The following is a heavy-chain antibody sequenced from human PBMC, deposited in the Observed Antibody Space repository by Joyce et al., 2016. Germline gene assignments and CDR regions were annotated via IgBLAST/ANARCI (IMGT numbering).Heavy chain of an antibody. CDR3: TRDRIYTMDV. V-gene: IGHV3-74*01. J-gene: IGHJ6*02. CDR1: GFTFSSYW. Sequence: EVQLVESGGGLVQPGGSLRLSCAASGFTFSSYWMHWVCQAPGKGLVWLSRINGDGRSILYADSVKGRFTVSRDNAKDTLYLQMNSLTAEDTAEYYCTRDRIYTMDVWGQGTTVTVSS. D-gene: IGHD4-11*01. CDR2: INGDGRSI.